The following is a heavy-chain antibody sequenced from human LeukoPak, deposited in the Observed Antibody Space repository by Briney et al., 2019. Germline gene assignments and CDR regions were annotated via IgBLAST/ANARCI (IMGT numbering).Heavy chain of an antibody. D-gene: IGHD6-6*01. CDR1: GFIFSSYA. CDR2: MSGSGGST. V-gene: IGHV3-23*01. J-gene: IGHJ4*02. CDR3: ARDTGSSSL. Sequence: GGSLRLSCAASGFIFSSYAMTWVRQAPGKGLEWVSAMSGSGGSTYYADYVKGRFTISRDNSKNTLYLQMNSLRAEDTAVYYCARDTGSSSLWGQGTLVTVSS.